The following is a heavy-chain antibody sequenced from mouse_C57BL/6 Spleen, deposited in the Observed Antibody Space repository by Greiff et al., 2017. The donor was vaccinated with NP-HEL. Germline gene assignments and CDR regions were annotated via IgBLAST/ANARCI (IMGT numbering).Heavy chain of an antibody. CDR3: AGSSYLAWFAY. CDR2: IDPSDSYT. V-gene: IGHV1-59*01. Sequence: QVQLKQPGAELVRPGTSVKLSCKASGYTFTSYWMHWVKQRPGQGLEWIGVIDPSDSYTNYNQKFKGKATLTVDTSSSTAYMQLSSLTSEDSAVYYCAGSSYLAWFAYWGQGTLVTVSA. D-gene: IGHD1-1*01. J-gene: IGHJ3*01. CDR1: GYTFTSYW.